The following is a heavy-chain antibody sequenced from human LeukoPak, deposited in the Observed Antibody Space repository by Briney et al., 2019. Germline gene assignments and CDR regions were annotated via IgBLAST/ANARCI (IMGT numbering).Heavy chain of an antibody. CDR1: GFTFDDYG. V-gene: IGHV3-20*04. Sequence: GGSLRLSCAASGFTFDDYGMSWVRQAPGKELEWVSGINWNGGSTGYADSVKGRFTISRDNAKNSLYLQMNSLRAEDTALYYCARASGTTAYYYYYYYMDVWGKGTTVTVSS. D-gene: IGHD1-1*01. CDR2: INWNGGST. J-gene: IGHJ6*03. CDR3: ARASGTTAYYYYYYYMDV.